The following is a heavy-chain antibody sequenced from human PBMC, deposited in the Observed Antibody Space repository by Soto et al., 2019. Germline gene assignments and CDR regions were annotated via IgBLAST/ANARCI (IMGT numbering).Heavy chain of an antibody. CDR2: ISYSGMT. Sequence: SETLSLTCTVSGGSMRRSRYYWGWIRQTPGTGLEWIASISYSGMTYYRHSLKGRVAISLDRSKNQFSLRLHSMTAADTALYYCATYYYLTDTSGYHDVWGKGLQVNVSS. D-gene: IGHD3-22*01. CDR3: ATYYYLTDTSGYHDV. V-gene: IGHV4-39*01. J-gene: IGHJ4*02. CDR1: GGSMRRSRYY.